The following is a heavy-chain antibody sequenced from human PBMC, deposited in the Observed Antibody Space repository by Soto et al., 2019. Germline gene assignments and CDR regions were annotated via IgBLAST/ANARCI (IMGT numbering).Heavy chain of an antibody. CDR2: IIPIFGVT. Sequence: QVQVVQSGAEVKKPGSSVKVSCKASGGTFSSYTITWVRQAPGQGLEWRGRIIPIFGVTNYAQKFHDRLTMSADRPTTTAYMELSSLTSADTAVYYCVRDWESTTQTWGFGDSWGQGTLVTVSS. V-gene: IGHV1-69*04. D-gene: IGHD3-10*01. J-gene: IGHJ4*02. CDR3: VRDWESTTQTWGFGDS. CDR1: GGTFSSYT.